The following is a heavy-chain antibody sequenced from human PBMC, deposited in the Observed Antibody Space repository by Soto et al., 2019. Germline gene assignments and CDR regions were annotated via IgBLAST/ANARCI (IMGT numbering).Heavy chain of an antibody. V-gene: IGHV3-53*04. Sequence: GGSLRLSCAASGFTVSSNYMSWVRQAPGKGLEWVSVIYSGGSTYYADSVKGRFTISRHNSKNTLYLQMNSLRAEDTAVYYCARGRYDYIWGSYRLSYFDYWGQGTLVTVSS. J-gene: IGHJ4*02. D-gene: IGHD3-16*02. CDR3: ARGRYDYIWGSYRLSYFDY. CDR2: IYSGGST. CDR1: GFTVSSNY.